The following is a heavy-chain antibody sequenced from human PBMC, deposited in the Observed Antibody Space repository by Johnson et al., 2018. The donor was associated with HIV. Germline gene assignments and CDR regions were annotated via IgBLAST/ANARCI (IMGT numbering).Heavy chain of an antibody. V-gene: IGHV3-33*08. CDR2: IWYDGTPK. CDR1: GFTFSTYA. Sequence: QVQLVESGGGVVQPGRSLRLSCAASGFTFSTYALHWVRQAPGTRLEWVAVIWYDGTPKYHVDSVKGRFTLSRANAKNSLYLQMNSLRAEDTALYYCAREGVSPANAFDIWGQGTLVTVSS. D-gene: IGHD5/OR15-5a*01. CDR3: AREGVSPANAFDI. J-gene: IGHJ3*02.